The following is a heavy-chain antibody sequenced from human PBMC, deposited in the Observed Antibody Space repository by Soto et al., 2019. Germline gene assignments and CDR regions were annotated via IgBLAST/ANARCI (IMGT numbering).Heavy chain of an antibody. D-gene: IGHD5-18*01. CDR3: ARVILSYGLDY. J-gene: IGHJ4*02. Sequence: SLRRSCAASGFTFSDYYTSRIRQAPGAGLEWVSYTSSSSSYTTYADSVKGRFTISRDNAKNSLYLQMNSLRAEDTAVYYCARVILSYGLDYWGQGTLVTVSS. CDR1: GFTFSDYY. CDR2: TSSSSSYT. V-gene: IGHV3-11*05.